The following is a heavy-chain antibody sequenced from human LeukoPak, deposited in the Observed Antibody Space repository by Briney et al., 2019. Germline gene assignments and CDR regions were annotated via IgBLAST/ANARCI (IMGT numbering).Heavy chain of an antibody. CDR2: IYSGGST. CDR1: GFIDGSNY. Sequence: PGGSLRLSCAVSGFIDGSNYMSWVRQAPGKGLEWVSVIYSGGSTYYADSVKGRFIISRDNSKNTLYLQMNSLRAEDTAVYYCVPRSRGMDVWGQGTTVIVSS. D-gene: IGHD3-10*01. J-gene: IGHJ6*02. V-gene: IGHV3-53*01. CDR3: VPRSRGMDV.